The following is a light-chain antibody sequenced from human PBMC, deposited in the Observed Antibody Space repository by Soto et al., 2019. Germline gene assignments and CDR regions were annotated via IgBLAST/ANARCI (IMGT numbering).Light chain of an antibody. J-gene: IGLJ2*01. Sequence: QSVLTQPRSASGTPGQRVTISCSGSSSNIEKNYVYWYQQLPGTAPKLLIYSINRRPSGVPDRFSGSKSGTSASLAIGGLRSEDEADYYCASWDDSLRGLVFGGGTKVTVL. V-gene: IGLV1-47*02. CDR3: ASWDDSLRGLV. CDR1: SSNIEKNY. CDR2: SIN.